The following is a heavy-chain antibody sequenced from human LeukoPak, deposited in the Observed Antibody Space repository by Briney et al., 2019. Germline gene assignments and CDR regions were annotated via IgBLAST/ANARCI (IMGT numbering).Heavy chain of an antibody. J-gene: IGHJ5*02. CDR1: GGTFSSYA. CDR2: IIPIFGTA. V-gene: IGHV1-69*13. CDR3: ARGVRGILQPYNWFDP. Sequence: GASVEVSCKASGGTFSSYAISWVRQAPGQGLEWMGGIIPIFGTANYAQKFQGRVTITADESTSTAYMELSSLRSEDTAVYYCARGVRGILQPYNWFDPWGQGTLVTVSS. D-gene: IGHD2-15*01.